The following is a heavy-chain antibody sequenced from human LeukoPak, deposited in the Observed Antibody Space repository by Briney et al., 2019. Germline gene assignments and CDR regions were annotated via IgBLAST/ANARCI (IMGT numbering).Heavy chain of an antibody. CDR2: INPNSGGT. Sequence: ASVKVSCKASGYTFTGYYMHWVRQAPGQGLEWMGWINPNSGGTNYAQKFQGWVTMTRDTSISTAYMELSRLRSDDTAVYYCAREGRAYYYGSGSYASAFDIWGQGTMVTVSS. CDR3: AREGRAYYYGSGSYASAFDI. CDR1: GYTFTGYY. V-gene: IGHV1-2*04. J-gene: IGHJ3*02. D-gene: IGHD3-10*01.